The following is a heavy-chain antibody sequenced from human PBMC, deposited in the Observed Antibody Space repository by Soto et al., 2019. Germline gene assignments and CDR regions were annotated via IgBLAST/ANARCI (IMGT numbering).Heavy chain of an antibody. D-gene: IGHD6-13*01. Sequence: PSETLSLTCTVSGGSISSYYWSWIRQPPGKGLEWIGYIYYSGSTNCNPSLKSRVTISVDTSKNQFSLKLSSVTAADTAVYYCARDPRYSSSWHYGMDVWGQGTTVTVSS. J-gene: IGHJ6*02. CDR2: IYYSGST. CDR1: GGSISSYY. V-gene: IGHV4-59*01. CDR3: ARDPRYSSSWHYGMDV.